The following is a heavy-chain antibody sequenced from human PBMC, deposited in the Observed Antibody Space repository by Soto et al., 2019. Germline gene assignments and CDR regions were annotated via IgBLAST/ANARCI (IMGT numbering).Heavy chain of an antibody. J-gene: IGHJ5*02. V-gene: IGHV2-5*02. Sequence: TSGLGVGWIRQPPGKALEWLALIYWDDDKRYRFSLKNRLTITKDVSKNQVFLSMTNVDPVDTATYFCAQSVRLSWLGEFTVKWFDPWGQGVLVTVSS. CDR2: IYWDDDK. CDR1: TSGLG. D-gene: IGHD3-10*01. CDR3: AQSVRLSWLGEFTVKWFDP.